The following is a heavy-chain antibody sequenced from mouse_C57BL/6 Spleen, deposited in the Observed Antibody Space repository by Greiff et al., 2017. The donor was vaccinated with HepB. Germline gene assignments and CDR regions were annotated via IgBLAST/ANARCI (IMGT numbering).Heavy chain of an antibody. V-gene: IGHV1-76*01. D-gene: IGHD2-3*01. CDR2: IYPGSGNT. Sequence: QVQLKQSGAELVRPGASVKLSCKASGYTFTDYYINWVKQRPGQGLEWIARIYPGSGNTYYNEKFQGKATLTAEKSSSTAYMQLSRLTSEDSAVYLCARVDGYYFDYWGQGTTLTVSS. CDR1: GYTFTDYY. CDR3: ARVDGYYFDY. J-gene: IGHJ2*01.